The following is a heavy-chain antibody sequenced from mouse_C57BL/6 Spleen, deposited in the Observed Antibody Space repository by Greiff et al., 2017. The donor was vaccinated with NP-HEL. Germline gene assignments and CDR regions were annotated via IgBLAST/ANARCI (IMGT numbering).Heavy chain of an antibody. CDR2: IDPETGGT. CDR3: TRRQSTMVTTTFDY. V-gene: IGHV1-15*01. Sequence: VQLQQSGAELVRPGASVTLSCKASGYTFTDYEMHWVKQTPVHGLEWIGAIDPETGGTAYNQKFKGKAILTADKSSSTAYMELRSLTSEDSAVYYCTRRQSTMVTTTFDYWGQGTTLTVSS. CDR1: GYTFTDYE. D-gene: IGHD2-2*01. J-gene: IGHJ2*01.